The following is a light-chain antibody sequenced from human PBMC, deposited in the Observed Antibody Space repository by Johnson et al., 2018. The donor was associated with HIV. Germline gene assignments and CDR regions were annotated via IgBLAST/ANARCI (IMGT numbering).Light chain of an antibody. CDR2: ENT. Sequence: QLVLTQPPSVSAAPGQKVTISCSGSSSNIGNKYVSWYQQLPGTAPKLLIYENTKRPSGIPYRFSGSKSGTSATLGITGLPTGDEADYYCGTWDSSLSAEVFGTGTKVTVL. J-gene: IGLJ1*01. CDR1: SSNIGNKY. CDR3: GTWDSSLSAEV. V-gene: IGLV1-51*02.